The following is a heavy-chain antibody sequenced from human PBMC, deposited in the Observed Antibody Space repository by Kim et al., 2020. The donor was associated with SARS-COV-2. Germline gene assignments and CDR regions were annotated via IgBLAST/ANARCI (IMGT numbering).Heavy chain of an antibody. CDR1: GGTFSSYA. CDR3: ARYYYDSSGYDAFDI. V-gene: IGHV1-69*13. D-gene: IGHD3-22*01. Sequence: SVKVSCRASGGTFSSYAISWVRQAPGQGLEWMGGIIPIFGTANYAQKFQGRVTITADESTSTAYMELSSLRSEDTAVYYCARYYYDSSGYDAFDIWGQGTMVTVSS. CDR2: IIPIFGTA. J-gene: IGHJ3*02.